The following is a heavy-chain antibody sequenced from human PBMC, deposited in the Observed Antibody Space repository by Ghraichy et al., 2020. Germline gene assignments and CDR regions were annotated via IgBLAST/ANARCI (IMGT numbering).Heavy chain of an antibody. CDR1: GGSISSSSYY. J-gene: IGHJ4*02. Sequence: SETLSLTCTVSGGSISSSSYYWGWIRQPPGKGLEWIGSIYYSGSTYYNPSLKSRVTISVDTSKNQFSLKLSSVTAADTAVYYCARLRFERIQLWLYGIDYWGQGTLVTVSS. CDR2: IYYSGST. D-gene: IGHD5-18*01. CDR3: ARLRFERIQLWLYGIDY. V-gene: IGHV4-39*07.